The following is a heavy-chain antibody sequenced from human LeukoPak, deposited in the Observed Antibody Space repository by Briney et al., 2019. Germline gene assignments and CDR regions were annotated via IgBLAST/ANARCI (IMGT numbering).Heavy chain of an antibody. J-gene: IGHJ6*02. D-gene: IGHD2-2*01. V-gene: IGHV4-34*01. CDR2: INHSGST. Sequence: PSETLSLTCTVSGGSISSYYWSWIRQPPGKGLEWIGEINHSGSTNYNPSLKSRVTISVDTSKNQFSLKLSSVTAADTAVYYCARVDCSSTSCYSARPYYYYYGMDVWGQGTTVTVSS. CDR3: ARVDCSSTSCYSARPYYYYYGMDV. CDR1: GGSISSYY.